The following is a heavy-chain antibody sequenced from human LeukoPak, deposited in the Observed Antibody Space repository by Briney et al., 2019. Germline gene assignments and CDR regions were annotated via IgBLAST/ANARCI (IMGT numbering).Heavy chain of an antibody. D-gene: IGHD6-13*01. CDR2: IYHSGST. J-gene: IGHJ4*02. Sequence: SETLSLTCTVSGYSISSDYYWGWIRQPPGKGLEWIGSIYHSGSTYYNPSLKSRITISVDTSKNQFSLKLSSVTAADTAVYYCARNWYGSSWSEQIYYFDYWGQGTLVTVSS. CDR1: GYSISSDYY. V-gene: IGHV4-38-2*02. CDR3: ARNWYGSSWSEQIYYFDY.